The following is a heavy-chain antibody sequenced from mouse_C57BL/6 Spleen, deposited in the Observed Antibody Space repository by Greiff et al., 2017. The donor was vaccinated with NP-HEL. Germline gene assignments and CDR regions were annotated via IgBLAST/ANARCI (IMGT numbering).Heavy chain of an antibody. CDR2: ISSGSSTI. D-gene: IGHD1-1*01. Sequence: EVMLVESGGGLVKPGGSLKLSCAASGFTFSDYGMHWVRQAPEKGLEWVAYISSGSSTIYYADTVKGRFTISRDNAKNTLFLQMTSLRSEDTAMYYCARNDYYGSSYVDYWGQGTTLTVSS. CDR3: ARNDYYGSSYVDY. J-gene: IGHJ2*01. V-gene: IGHV5-17*01. CDR1: GFTFSDYG.